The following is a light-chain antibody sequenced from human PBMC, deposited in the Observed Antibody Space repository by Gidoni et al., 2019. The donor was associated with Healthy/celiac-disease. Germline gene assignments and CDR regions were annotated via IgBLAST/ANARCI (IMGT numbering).Light chain of an antibody. CDR3: GTWDSSLSVYV. V-gene: IGLV1-51*01. J-gene: IGLJ1*01. Sequence: QSVFTQPPSVSAAPRQKVTISCSGSSSNIGNNYVSWYQQLPGTAPKLLIYDNNKRPSGIPDRFSGSKSGTSATLGITGLQTGDEADYYCGTWDSSLSVYVFGTGTKVTVL. CDR2: DNN. CDR1: SSNIGNNY.